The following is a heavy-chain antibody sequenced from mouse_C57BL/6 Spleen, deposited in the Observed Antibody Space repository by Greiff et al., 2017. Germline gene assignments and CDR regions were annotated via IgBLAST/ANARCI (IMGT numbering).Heavy chain of an antibody. J-gene: IGHJ4*01. CDR2: IDPSDSET. CDR3: AICGSSSYSDAMDY. V-gene: IGHV1-52*01. CDR1: GYTFTSYW. D-gene: IGHD1-1*01. Sequence: QVQLQQPGAELVRPGSSVKLSCKASGYTFTSYWMHWVKQRPIQGLEWIGNIDPSDSETHYNQKFKDKATLTVDKSSSTAYMQLSSLTSEDSAVYYCAICGSSSYSDAMDYWGQGTSVTVSS.